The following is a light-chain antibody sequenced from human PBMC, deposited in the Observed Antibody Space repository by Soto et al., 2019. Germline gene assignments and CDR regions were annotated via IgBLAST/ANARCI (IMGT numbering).Light chain of an antibody. J-gene: IGKJ5*01. Sequence: IVLTHSPDTLSSSPGEIATVSVRASQSVSSYLAWYQQKPGQAPRLLIYDASNRATGIPARFSGSGSGTDFTLTINSLQSEDSAVYYCQQHNQWPITFGQGTRLEIK. V-gene: IGKV3-11*01. CDR3: QQHNQWPIT. CDR1: QSVSSY. CDR2: DAS.